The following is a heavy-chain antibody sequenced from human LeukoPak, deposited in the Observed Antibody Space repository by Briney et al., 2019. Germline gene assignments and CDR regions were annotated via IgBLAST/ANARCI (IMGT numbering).Heavy chain of an antibody. V-gene: IGHV4-39*07. J-gene: IGHJ3*02. Sequence: SETLSLTCTVSGGSISSSSYYWGWIRQPPGKGLEWIGSIYYSGTTYYNPSLKSRVTISIDTSKNLFSLKLSSVTAADTAVYYCARQVATKGEWAFDSWGQGTMVTVSS. CDR1: GGSISSSSYY. CDR2: IYYSGTT. D-gene: IGHD5-12*01. CDR3: ARQVATKGEWAFDS.